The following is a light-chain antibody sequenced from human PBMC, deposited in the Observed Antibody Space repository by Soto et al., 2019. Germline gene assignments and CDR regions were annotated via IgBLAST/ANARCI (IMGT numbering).Light chain of an antibody. CDR2: GAS. CDR1: QSVSSSY. V-gene: IGKV3-20*01. CDR3: QQYGSSPPIT. Sequence: EIVLTQSPGTLSLSPGERATLSCRASQSVSSSYLAWYQQKPGQAPILLIYGASSKATGSPDRFSGSGSGTDFTLTISRLEPEDFAVYYCQQYGSSPPITFGQGTRLEIK. J-gene: IGKJ5*01.